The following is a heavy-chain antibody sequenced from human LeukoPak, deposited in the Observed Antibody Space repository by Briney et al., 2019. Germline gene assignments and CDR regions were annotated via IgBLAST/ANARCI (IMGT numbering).Heavy chain of an antibody. CDR2: IYPGDSDT. D-gene: IGHD2-15*01. CDR1: GCSFTIYW. CDR3: ARLPSVVVVEGLFDY. J-gene: IGHJ4*02. V-gene: IGHV5-51*01. Sequence: PGGSLKISCKGSGCSFTIYWSGWGRPMPGKGLGWRGIIYPGDSDTRYSPSFRGHVTISDDKSTSTGYPQWSTLKASHTAMYQCARLPSVVVVEGLFDYWGQGTLVTVSS.